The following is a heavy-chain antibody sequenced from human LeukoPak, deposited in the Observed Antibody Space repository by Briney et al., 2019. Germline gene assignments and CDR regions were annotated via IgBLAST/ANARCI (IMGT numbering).Heavy chain of an antibody. Sequence: SETLSLTCAVYGGSFSGFYWSWIRQPPGEGLEWIGEIDHSGNTNYTPSLKSRVTISVDTSKNQFSLKLRSVNAADTAVYYCARGPFRRGEMASYWGQGTLVTVSP. D-gene: IGHD5-24*01. V-gene: IGHV4-34*01. CDR1: GGSFSGFY. J-gene: IGHJ4*02. CDR3: ARGPFRRGEMASY. CDR2: IDHSGNT.